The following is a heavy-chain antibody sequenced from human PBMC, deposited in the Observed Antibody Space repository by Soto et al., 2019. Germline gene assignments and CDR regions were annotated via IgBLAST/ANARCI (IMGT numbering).Heavy chain of an antibody. D-gene: IGHD3-16*02. Sequence: QVQLVQSGAEVKKPGASVKVSCKASGYTFTSYGISWVRQAPGQGLEWMGWISAYNGNTNYAQKLQGRGTMTTDTSTRTAYMELRSLRSDDTAVYYCAREGYDYIWGSYRYNYFDYWGQGTLVTVSS. CDR1: GYTFTSYG. J-gene: IGHJ4*02. CDR2: ISAYNGNT. CDR3: AREGYDYIWGSYRYNYFDY. V-gene: IGHV1-18*01.